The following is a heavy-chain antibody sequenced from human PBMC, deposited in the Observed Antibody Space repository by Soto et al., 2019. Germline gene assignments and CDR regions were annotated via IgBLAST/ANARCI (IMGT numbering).Heavy chain of an antibody. D-gene: IGHD3-10*01. Sequence: QVQLVQSGAEVKKPGSSVRVSCKASGDTFSFYSINWVRQAPGLGLEWMGRINPILSMSNYAQRFQGRVTVTADKSTSPAYMELSSLRSEDTAMYYCVSSYGSGYRAFDYWGQGALVTVSS. CDR2: INPILSMS. CDR1: GDTFSFYS. CDR3: VSSYGSGYRAFDY. V-gene: IGHV1-69*02. J-gene: IGHJ4*02.